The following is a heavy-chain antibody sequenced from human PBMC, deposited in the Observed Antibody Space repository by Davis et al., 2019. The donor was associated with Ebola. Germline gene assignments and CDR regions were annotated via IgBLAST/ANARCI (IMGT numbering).Heavy chain of an antibody. CDR1: GGSISSSSYY. V-gene: IGHV4-39*01. Sequence: SETLSLTCTVSGGSISSSSYYWGWIRQPPGKGLEWIGSIYYSGSTYYNPSLKSRVTIYVDTSKNQFSLKLSSVTAADTAVYYCARHLLQYYYDSSGYYSAPAGMDVWGQGTTVTVSS. CDR3: ARHLLQYYYDSSGYYSAPAGMDV. J-gene: IGHJ6*02. D-gene: IGHD3-22*01. CDR2: IYYSGST.